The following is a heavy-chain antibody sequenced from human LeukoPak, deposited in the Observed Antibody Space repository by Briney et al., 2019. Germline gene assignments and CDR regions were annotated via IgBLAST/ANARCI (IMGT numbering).Heavy chain of an antibody. V-gene: IGHV3-21*01. CDR2: IISSSSYI. J-gene: IGHJ6*02. CDR3: ARDSRYYDILTGDYYYYGMDV. CDR1: GFTFTIYW. Sequence: GGPLRLSCAASGFTFTIYWIPWARQAPGKGREWVSSIISSSSYIYYADSVKGRFTISRDNAKNSLYLQMNSLRAEDTAVYYCARDSRYYDILTGDYYYYGMDVWGQGTTVTVSS. D-gene: IGHD3-9*01.